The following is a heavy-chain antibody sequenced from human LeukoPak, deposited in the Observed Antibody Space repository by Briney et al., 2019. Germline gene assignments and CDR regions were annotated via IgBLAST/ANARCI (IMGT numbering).Heavy chain of an antibody. J-gene: IGHJ4*02. Sequence: PGGSLRLSCAASGFTFSSYWMSWVRQAPGKGLEWVANIKQDGSEKYYVDSVKGRFTISRDNAKSSLYLQMNSLRAEDTAVYYCARARRVGASKGYYFDYWGQGTLVTVSS. V-gene: IGHV3-7*01. D-gene: IGHD1-26*01. CDR1: GFTFSSYW. CDR3: ARARRVGASKGYYFDY. CDR2: IKQDGSEK.